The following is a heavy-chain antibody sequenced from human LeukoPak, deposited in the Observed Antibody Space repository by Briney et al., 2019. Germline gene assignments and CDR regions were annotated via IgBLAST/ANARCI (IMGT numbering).Heavy chain of an antibody. D-gene: IGHD6-13*01. CDR2: IIPIFGTA. Sequence: GASVKVSCKASGGTFSSYAISWVRQAPGQGLEWMGGIIPIFGTANYAQKFQGRVTITADESTSTTYMELSSLRSEDTAVYYCARGTSILAAAGTGGWFDPWGQGTLVTVSS. CDR1: GGTFSSYA. J-gene: IGHJ5*02. V-gene: IGHV1-69*13. CDR3: ARGTSILAAAGTGGWFDP.